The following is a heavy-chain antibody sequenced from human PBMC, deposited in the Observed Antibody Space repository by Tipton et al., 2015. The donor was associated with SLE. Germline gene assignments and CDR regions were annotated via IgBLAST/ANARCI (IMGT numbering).Heavy chain of an antibody. V-gene: IGHV4-59*02. CDR2: IYYSGTT. CDR3: ARGGPSSKWLDP. D-gene: IGHD6-6*01. Sequence: TLSLTCSVSGGSVNTHYWNWIRQPPGKGLEWIGYIYYSGTTNYNSSLKSRVTISVDTSKNQFSLKLNSVTAADTAVYYCARGGPSSKWLDPWGRGTQVTVSS. J-gene: IGHJ5*02. CDR1: GGSVNTHY.